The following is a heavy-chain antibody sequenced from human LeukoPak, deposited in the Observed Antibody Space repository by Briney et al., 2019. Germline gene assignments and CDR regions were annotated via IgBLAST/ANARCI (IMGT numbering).Heavy chain of an antibody. Sequence: PGGSLRLSCAAAGFTFSDYGMNWVRQAPGKGLEWVSSISSSGSYIYYADSVKGRFTISRDNAKNSLYLQMNSLRAEDTAVYYCARDSLTMIVGRQKRGLDYWGQGTLVTVSS. D-gene: IGHD3-22*01. CDR3: ARDSLTMIVGRQKRGLDY. CDR1: GFTFSDYG. CDR2: ISSSGSYI. J-gene: IGHJ4*02. V-gene: IGHV3-21*01.